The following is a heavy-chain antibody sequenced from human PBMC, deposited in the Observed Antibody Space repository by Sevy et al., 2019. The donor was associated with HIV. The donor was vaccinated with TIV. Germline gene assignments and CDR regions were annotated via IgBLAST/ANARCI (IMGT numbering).Heavy chain of an antibody. D-gene: IGHD3-16*01. J-gene: IGHJ4*02. CDR2: ISKEGTNK. CDR3: ARDPHAVPHWGSFDS. V-gene: IGHV3-30-3*01. CDR1: GFTFTRYA. Sequence: GWSLRLSCEASGFTFTRYAFHWVRQAPGKGLEWVAVISKEGTNKYYIDSVKGRFTISRDNSRNTLFLQMERLRAEDTAMYFCARDPHAVPHWGSFDSWGQGTLVTVSS.